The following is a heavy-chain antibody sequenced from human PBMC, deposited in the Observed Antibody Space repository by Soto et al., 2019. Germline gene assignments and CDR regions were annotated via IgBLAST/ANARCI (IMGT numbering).Heavy chain of an antibody. CDR1: GFTFSNYW. CDR2: INSDGRVS. J-gene: IGHJ6*03. CDR3: ARGECVGGTCYSLAGSFYYYMDV. D-gene: IGHD2-15*01. Sequence: EVQLVESGGGLVQPGGSLRLSCAASGFTFSNYWMYWVRQAPGKGLEWVSRINSDGRVSSYADSVKGRPTISRDNVKNILYLQMDSLRAEDTAVYYCARGECVGGTCYSLAGSFYYYMDVWGKGTTVTVFS. V-gene: IGHV3-74*02.